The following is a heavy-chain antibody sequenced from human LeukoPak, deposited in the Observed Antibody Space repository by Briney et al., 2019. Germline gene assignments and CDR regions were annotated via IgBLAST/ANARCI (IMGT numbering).Heavy chain of an antibody. CDR1: GFTVSSNY. V-gene: IGHV3-53*01. CDR2: IYSGGST. D-gene: IGHD2-15*01. CDR3: ARVRAATTIDY. J-gene: IGHJ4*02. Sequence: GGSLRLSCAASGFTVSSNYMSWVRQAPGKGLAWVSVIYSGGSTYYADSVKGRFTISRDNSKNTLYLQMNSLRAEDTAVYYCARVRAATTIDYWGQGTLVTVSS.